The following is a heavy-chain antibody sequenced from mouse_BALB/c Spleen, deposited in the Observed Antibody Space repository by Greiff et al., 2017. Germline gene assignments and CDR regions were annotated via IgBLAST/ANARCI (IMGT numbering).Heavy chain of an antibody. J-gene: IGHJ3*01. CDR2: IYPGDGDT. D-gene: IGHD2-3*01. V-gene: IGHV1-87*01. CDR3: ARSRDGYYPWFAY. CDR1: GYTFTSYW. Sequence: QVQLKESGAELARPGASVKLSCKASGYTFTSYWMQWVKQRPGQGLEWIGAIYPGDGDTRYTQKFKGKATLTADKSSSTAYMQLSSLASEDSAVYYCARSRDGYYPWFAYWGQGTLVTVSA.